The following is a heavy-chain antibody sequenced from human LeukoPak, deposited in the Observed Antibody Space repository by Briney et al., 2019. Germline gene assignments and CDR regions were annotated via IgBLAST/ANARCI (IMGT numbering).Heavy chain of an antibody. Sequence: PGGSLRLSCAASGFTFSSYAVSWVRQAPGKGLEWVSSITSSSTYIYYADSVKGRFTISRDNAKNSLYLQMDSLRAEDTAVYYCARDRDGGYDRIFDYWGQGTLVTVSS. V-gene: IGHV3-21*01. CDR2: ITSSSTYI. CDR3: ARDRDGGYDRIFDY. J-gene: IGHJ4*02. CDR1: GFTFSSYA. D-gene: IGHD5-12*01.